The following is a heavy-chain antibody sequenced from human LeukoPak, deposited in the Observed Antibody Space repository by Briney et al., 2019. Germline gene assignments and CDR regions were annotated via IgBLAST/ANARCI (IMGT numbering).Heavy chain of an antibody. CDR1: AFTFRSYG. CDR2: IFPSSVEI. D-gene: IGHD5-18*01. CDR3: ATYRQIQVPFEF. V-gene: IGHV3-NL1*01. Sequence: GGSLRLSCATSAFTFRSYGMHWVRQAPDKGLEWVSTIFPSSVEIHYADSVKGRFTISRDNSRSTLSLQMDSLRAEDTATYYCATYRQIQVPFEFWGQGTLVTVSS. J-gene: IGHJ4*02.